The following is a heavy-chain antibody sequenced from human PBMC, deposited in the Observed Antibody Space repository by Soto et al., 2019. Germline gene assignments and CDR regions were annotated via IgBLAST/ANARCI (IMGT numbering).Heavy chain of an antibody. J-gene: IGHJ6*03. V-gene: IGHV4-39*01. Sequence: PSETLSLTCTVSGGSISSSSYYWGWIRQPPGKGLEWIGSISYSGSTYYNPSLKSRVTISVDTSKNQFSLKLSSVTAADTAVYYCARLAYCGGDCYSSYYYYYMDVWGKGTTVTVSS. CDR2: ISYSGST. CDR1: GGSISSSSYY. CDR3: ARLAYCGGDCYSSYYYYYMDV. D-gene: IGHD2-21*01.